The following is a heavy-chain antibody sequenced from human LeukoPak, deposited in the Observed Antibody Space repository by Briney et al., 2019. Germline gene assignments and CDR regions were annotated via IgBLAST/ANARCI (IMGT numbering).Heavy chain of an antibody. J-gene: IGHJ4*02. CDR3: ARTGGIAVAGTDY. V-gene: IGHV1-2*02. CDR1: GYTFTSYG. CDR2: INPNSGGT. D-gene: IGHD6-19*01. Sequence: ASVKVSCKASGYTFTSYGISWVRQAPGQGLEWMGWINPNSGGTNYAQKFQGRVTMTRDTSISTAYMELSRLRSDDTAVYYCARTGGIAVAGTDYWGQGTLVTVSS.